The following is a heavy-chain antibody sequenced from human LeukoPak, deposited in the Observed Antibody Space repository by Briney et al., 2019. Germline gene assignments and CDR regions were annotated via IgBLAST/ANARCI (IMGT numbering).Heavy chain of an antibody. Sequence: GASVKVSCKASGYTFIEYNMYWVRQAPGQGLEWMGRINPNSGDTYYAQKFQGRVTMTRDTSINTAYMELSRLTSDDTAVYYCARGTGSSWFDPWGRGTLVTVSS. CDR1: GYTFIEYN. CDR3: ARGTGSSWFDP. J-gene: IGHJ5*02. V-gene: IGHV1-2*02. CDR2: INPNSGDT. D-gene: IGHD3-10*01.